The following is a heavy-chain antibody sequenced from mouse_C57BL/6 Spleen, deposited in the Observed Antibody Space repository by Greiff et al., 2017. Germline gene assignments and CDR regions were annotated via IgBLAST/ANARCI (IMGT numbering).Heavy chain of an antibody. CDR3: ARVDGSSDWYFDV. D-gene: IGHD1-1*01. Sequence: EVQVVESGGGLVKPGGSLKLSCAASGFTFSSYAMSWVRQTPEKRLEWVATISDGGSYTYYPDNVKGRFTISRDNAKNNLYLQMSHLKSEDTAMYYCARVDGSSDWYFDVWGTGTTVTVSS. V-gene: IGHV5-4*01. CDR2: ISDGGSYT. CDR1: GFTFSSYA. J-gene: IGHJ1*03.